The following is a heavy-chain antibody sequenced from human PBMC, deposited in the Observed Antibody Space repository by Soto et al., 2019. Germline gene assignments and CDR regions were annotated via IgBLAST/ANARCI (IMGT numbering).Heavy chain of an antibody. Sequence: GGSLRFSCAASGFALSSYSMNWVRQAPGKGPEWVSHIGAGGTPMLYADSVKGRFIVSRDNVKGTMYLQMNSLRVEDTAFYYCARQDSYGSGDIWGQGTLVTVSS. J-gene: IGHJ4*02. D-gene: IGHD3-10*01. CDR1: GFALSSYS. V-gene: IGHV3-48*01. CDR2: IGAGGTPM. CDR3: ARQDSYGSGDI.